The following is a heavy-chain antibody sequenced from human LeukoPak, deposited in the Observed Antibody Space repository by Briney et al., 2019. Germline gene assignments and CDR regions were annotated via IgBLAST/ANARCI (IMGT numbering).Heavy chain of an antibody. V-gene: IGHV1-2*02. J-gene: IGHJ4*02. D-gene: IGHD5-12*01. CDR3: TRGARGGGYEAFDF. CDR1: GYTFNVYY. CDR2: INPNSGGT. Sequence: ASVKVSCKASGYTFNVYYIHWVRQAPGQGLEWMAWINPNSGGTDYADRFQGRVTVTRDTSISTGYMELTRLRSDDTAVYYCTRGARGGGYEAFDFWGQGTLVTVSS.